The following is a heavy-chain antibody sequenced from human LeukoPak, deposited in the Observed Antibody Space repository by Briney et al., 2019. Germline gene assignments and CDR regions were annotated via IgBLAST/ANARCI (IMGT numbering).Heavy chain of an antibody. CDR3: AIGGMVRGVIAYYMDV. J-gene: IGHJ6*03. V-gene: IGHV1-69*05. Sequence: SVKVSCKASGGTFSSYAISWVRQAPGQGLEWMEGIIPIFGTANYAQKFQGRVTITTDESTSTAYMELSSLRSEDTAVYYCAIGGMVRGVIAYYMDVWGKGTTVTVSS. D-gene: IGHD3-10*01. CDR2: IIPIFGTA. CDR1: GGTFSSYA.